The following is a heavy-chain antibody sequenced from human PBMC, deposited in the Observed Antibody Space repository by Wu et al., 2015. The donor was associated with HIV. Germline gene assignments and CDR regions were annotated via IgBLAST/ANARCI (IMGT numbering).Heavy chain of an antibody. V-gene: IGHV1-69*05. Sequence: QVQLVQSGAEVKNPGSSVKVSCKASGGTFSNYAINWVRQAPGQGLEWMGGIITMFEEANYAQKFQGRVAITTDASTSTVYMEVRSLRAEDTAIYYCARTKRTRTHLLFLXGLALTTWDQGTLVTVSS. J-gene: IGHJ4*01. CDR3: ARTKRTRTHLLFLXGLALTT. D-gene: IGHD2-15*01. CDR2: IITMFEEA. CDR1: GGTFSNYA.